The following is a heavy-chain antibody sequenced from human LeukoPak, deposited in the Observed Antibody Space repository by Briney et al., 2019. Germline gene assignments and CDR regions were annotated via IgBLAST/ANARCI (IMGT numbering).Heavy chain of an antibody. CDR1: GFTFSRYA. CDR3: VKDGSGSYYTYYFDY. D-gene: IGHD3-10*01. J-gene: IGHJ4*02. CDR2: ISCNGGST. V-gene: IGHV3-64D*06. Sequence: GGTLRLSCSASGFTFSRYAMHWVRQAPGKGLEYVSAISCNGGSTYYADFVKGRFTISRDNFKNTLYLQMSSLRTEDTAVYYCVKDGSGSYYTYYFDYWGQGTLVTVSS.